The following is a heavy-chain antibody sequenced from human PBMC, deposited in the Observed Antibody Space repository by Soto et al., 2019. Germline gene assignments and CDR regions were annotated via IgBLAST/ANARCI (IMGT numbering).Heavy chain of an antibody. J-gene: IGHJ6*03. CDR2: INPNSGGT. Sequence: ASVKVSCKASGYTFTGYYMHWVRQAPGQGLEWMGWINPNSGGTNYAQKFQGWVTMTRDTSISTAYMELSRLRSDDAAEYYCARSEMATIGYYMDVWGKGTTVTVSS. D-gene: IGHD5-12*01. V-gene: IGHV1-2*04. CDR1: GYTFTGYY. CDR3: ARSEMATIGYYMDV.